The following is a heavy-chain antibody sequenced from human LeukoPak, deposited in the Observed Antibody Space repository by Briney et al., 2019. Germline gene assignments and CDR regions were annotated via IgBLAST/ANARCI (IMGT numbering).Heavy chain of an antibody. CDR3: AREIPGGAVSLDY. CDR2: IKEDGSEI. CDR1: GFTFSNYW. V-gene: IGHV3-7*01. Sequence: GGSLRLSCAASGFTFSNYWMSWVRQAPGKGLEWGANIKEDGSEIYHVDFVKGRFTISRDNAKNSLYLQMNSLRAEDSAVYYCAREIPGGAVSLDYWGQGTLVTVSS. J-gene: IGHJ4*02. D-gene: IGHD1-26*01.